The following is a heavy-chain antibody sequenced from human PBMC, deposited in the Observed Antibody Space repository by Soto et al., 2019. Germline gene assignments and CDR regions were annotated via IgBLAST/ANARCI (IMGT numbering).Heavy chain of an antibody. Sequence: SETLSLTCTVSGGSISSGGYYWSWIRQHPGKGLEWIGYIYYGGSTYYNPSLKSRAAISGDTSKNQFSLKLSSVTAADTAVYYCARGGYYYENSGQNAYDYWGQGILVTVSS. CDR1: GGSISSGGYY. J-gene: IGHJ4*01. CDR2: IYYGGST. CDR3: ARGGYYYENSGQNAYDY. V-gene: IGHV4-31*03. D-gene: IGHD3-22*01.